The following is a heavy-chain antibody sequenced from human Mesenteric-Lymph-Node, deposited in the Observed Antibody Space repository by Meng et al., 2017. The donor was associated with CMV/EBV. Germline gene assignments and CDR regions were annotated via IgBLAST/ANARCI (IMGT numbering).Heavy chain of an antibody. D-gene: IGHD2-2*01. J-gene: IGHJ6*02. V-gene: IGHV3-23*01. Sequence: GESLKISCAASGFTFSNCAMTWVRQAPGKRLEWVSAITTSGGGRYYAASVKGRFTISRDNSKNTLYLQMNSLRADDTAVYYCARVEWGRGPAARGYYAMDVWGQGTTVTVSS. CDR3: ARVEWGRGPAARGYYAMDV. CDR2: ITTSGGGR. CDR1: GFTFSNCA.